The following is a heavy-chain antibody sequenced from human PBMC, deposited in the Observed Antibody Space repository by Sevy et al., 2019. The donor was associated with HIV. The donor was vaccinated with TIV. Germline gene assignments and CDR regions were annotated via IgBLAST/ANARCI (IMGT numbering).Heavy chain of an antibody. CDR3: ARAKYYDAVWTTYRLAVFDI. D-gene: IGHD3-16*02. CDR2: IKSRADGGPA. V-gene: IGHV3-15*01. CDR1: GITFSHAW. Sequence: GGSLRLTCEASGITFSHAWMTWVRQAPGKELEWVGRIKSRADGGPADYAAPLTGRLPISRDDSTNPVYLSMNGLTTGDTGVSYGARAKYYDAVWTTYRLAVFDILGQGTMVTVSS. J-gene: IGHJ3*02.